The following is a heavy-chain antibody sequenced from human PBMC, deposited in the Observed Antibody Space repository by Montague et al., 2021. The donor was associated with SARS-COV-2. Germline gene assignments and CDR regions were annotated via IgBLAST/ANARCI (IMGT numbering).Heavy chain of an antibody. J-gene: IGHJ6*02. Sequence: SLRLSCAASGFTFSSYGMHWVRQAPGKGLEWVAVICYDGSNKYYADCVKGRFTISRDNSKNTLYLQMNSLRAEDTAVYYCARDPYDFWSGANPGMDVWGQGTTVTVSS. CDR2: ICYDGSNK. D-gene: IGHD3-3*01. CDR3: ARDPYDFWSGANPGMDV. CDR1: GFTFSSYG. V-gene: IGHV3-33*01.